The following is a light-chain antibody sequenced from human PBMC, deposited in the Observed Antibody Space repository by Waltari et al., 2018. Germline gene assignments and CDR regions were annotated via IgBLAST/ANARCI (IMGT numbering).Light chain of an antibody. CDR3: QQYYSTPPLT. CDR2: WAS. Sequence: DIVMTQSPDSLAVSLGEWATINCKSSQSVLYSSNNKNYLTWYQQKPGQPPSLLIYWASTRESGVPERFSGSGSETDFTLTISSLQAEDVAVYYCQQYYSTPPLTFGGGTKVEIK. J-gene: IGKJ4*01. CDR1: QSVLYSSNNKNY. V-gene: IGKV4-1*01.